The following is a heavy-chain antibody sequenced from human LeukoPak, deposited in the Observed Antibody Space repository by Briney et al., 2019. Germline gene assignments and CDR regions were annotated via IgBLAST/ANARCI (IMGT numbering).Heavy chain of an antibody. CDR3: AKDYGSGSYYTYDY. J-gene: IGHJ4*02. CDR2: IYSGGST. CDR1: GFTVSSNY. Sequence: GGSLRLSCAASGFTVSSNYMSWVRQAPGKGLEWVSVIYSGGSTYYADSVKSRFTISRDNSKNTLYLQMNSLRAEDTAVYYCAKDYGSGSYYTYDYWGQGTLVTVSS. D-gene: IGHD3-10*01. V-gene: IGHV3-53*01.